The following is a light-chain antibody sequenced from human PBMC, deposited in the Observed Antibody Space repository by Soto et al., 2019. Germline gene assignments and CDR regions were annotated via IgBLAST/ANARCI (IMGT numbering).Light chain of an antibody. V-gene: IGLV2-14*01. Sequence: QSALTQPASVSGSPELSITISCSGTSSDIGTYDHVAWFQQFPGKTPKLVIYSVSDRPSGVSYRFSGSKSGNTASLTISGLQADDEADYYCISYTVSRSYVFGTGTKVTVL. CDR3: ISYTVSRSYV. CDR1: SSDIGTYDH. J-gene: IGLJ1*01. CDR2: SVS.